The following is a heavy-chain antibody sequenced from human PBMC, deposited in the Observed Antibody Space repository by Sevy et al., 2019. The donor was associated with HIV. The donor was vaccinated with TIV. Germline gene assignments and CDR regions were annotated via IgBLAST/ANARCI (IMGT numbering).Heavy chain of an antibody. CDR2: IPGSGGNT. V-gene: IGHV3-23*01. Sequence: GGSLRLSCAASGFTFSSYAMTWVRQAPGKGLELVSSIPGSGGNTYYADSVKGRFTISRDNSKNTLYLQMNSLRAEDTAIYYCAKARGAWGAFDIWCQGTMVTVSS. D-gene: IGHD7-27*01. CDR3: AKARGAWGAFDI. J-gene: IGHJ3*02. CDR1: GFTFSSYA.